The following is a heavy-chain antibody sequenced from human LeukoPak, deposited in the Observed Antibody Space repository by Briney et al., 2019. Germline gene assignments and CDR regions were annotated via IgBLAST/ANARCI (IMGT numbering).Heavy chain of an antibody. V-gene: IGHV3-23*01. J-gene: IGHJ4*02. CDR3: ARDYYDSRGTR. CDR1: GFTFSTYA. CDR2: ISGGGAST. Sequence: GGSLRLSCAASGFTFSTYAMSWVRQAPGKGLEWVASISGGGASTYYAASVKGRFTISRDNSKNTLYLQMNSLRVEDTAVYYCARDYYDSRGTRWGQGTLVTVSS. D-gene: IGHD3-22*01.